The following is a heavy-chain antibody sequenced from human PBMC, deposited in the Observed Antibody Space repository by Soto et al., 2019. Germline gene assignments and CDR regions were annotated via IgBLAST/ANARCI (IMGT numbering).Heavy chain of an antibody. CDR1: GFTFSSYS. Sequence: EVQLVESGGGLVQPGGSLRLSCAASGFTFSSYSMNWVRQAPGKGLECVSHISSSSSSIYYADSVRGRFTISRDNAKNSLYLQMNSLRDEDTAVYYCAREYDILTGYYNGGWFDPWGQGTLVTVSS. V-gene: IGHV3-48*02. J-gene: IGHJ5*02. CDR2: ISSSSSSI. CDR3: AREYDILTGYYNGGWFDP. D-gene: IGHD3-9*01.